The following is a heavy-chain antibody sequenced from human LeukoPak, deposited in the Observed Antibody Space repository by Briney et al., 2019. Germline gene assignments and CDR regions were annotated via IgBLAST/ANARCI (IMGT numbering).Heavy chain of an antibody. CDR3: ARERRHYYDNSSFTDF. Sequence: GGSLRLSCAASGFIFSNYWMSWVRQARGKGLEWVANIKQDGSEKYSVDSVKGRFTISRDNAENSIYLQMNSLRAEDTAVYYCARERRHYYDNSSFTDFWGQGTLVPVSS. D-gene: IGHD3-22*01. CDR2: IKQDGSEK. V-gene: IGHV3-7*05. CDR1: GFIFSNYW. J-gene: IGHJ4*02.